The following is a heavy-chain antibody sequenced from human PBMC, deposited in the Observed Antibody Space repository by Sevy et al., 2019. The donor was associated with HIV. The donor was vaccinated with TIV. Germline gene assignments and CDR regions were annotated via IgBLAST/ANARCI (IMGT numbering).Heavy chain of an antibody. J-gene: IGHJ3*02. Sequence: GGSLRLSCAASGFTFSSHYMSWVRQAPGKGLEWVANIKQDGSDKFYVESVKGRFTISRDNAKNSLYLQLSSLRAEDTAMYFCAREELYYYDSERHYDDAFDMWGPGTMVTVSS. CDR3: AREELYYYDSERHYDDAFDM. CDR2: IKQDGSDK. D-gene: IGHD3-22*01. CDR1: GFTFSSHY. V-gene: IGHV3-7*01.